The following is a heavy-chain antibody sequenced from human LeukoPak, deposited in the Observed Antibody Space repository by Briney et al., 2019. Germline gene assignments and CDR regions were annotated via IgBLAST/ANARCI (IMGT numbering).Heavy chain of an antibody. D-gene: IGHD3-22*01. V-gene: IGHV4-34*01. CDR2: INHSGST. CDR3: ARDRNTYYYDSSGPYYFDY. Sequence: SETLSLTCAVYGGPFSGYYWSWIRQPPGKGLEWIGEINHSGSTNYNPSLKSRVTISVDTSKNQFSLKLSSVTAADTAVYYCARDRNTYYYDSSGPYYFDYWGQGTLVTVSS. J-gene: IGHJ4*02. CDR1: GGPFSGYY.